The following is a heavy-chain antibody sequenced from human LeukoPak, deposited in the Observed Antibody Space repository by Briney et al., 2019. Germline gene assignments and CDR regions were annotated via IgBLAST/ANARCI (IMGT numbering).Heavy chain of an antibody. J-gene: IGHJ4*02. CDR3: TTDPFYDSAGFGF. V-gene: IGHV3-15*07. CDR1: SYTFSDAW. CDR2: IEAKAHGGTT. D-gene: IGHD3-22*01. Sequence: GGSLRLSCAASSYTFSDAWMNWVRQAPGKGLEWVGRIEAKAHGGTTNYAAPVKGRFTISRDDSKNTLYLQMSSLKTEDTAVYYCTTDPFYDSAGFGFWGQGTLVTVS.